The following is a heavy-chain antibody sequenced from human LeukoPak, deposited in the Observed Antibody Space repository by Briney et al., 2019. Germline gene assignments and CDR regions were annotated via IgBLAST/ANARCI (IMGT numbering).Heavy chain of an antibody. J-gene: IGHJ4*02. Sequence: GGPLRLSCAASGFTFSSYSMNWVRQAPGKGLEWVSSISSSSSYIYYADSVKGRFTISRDNAKNSLYLQMNSLRAEDTAVYYCASTPRYGSGSYYNGDYWGQGTLVTVSS. CDR2: ISSSSSYI. CDR3: ASTPRYGSGSYYNGDY. CDR1: GFTFSSYS. V-gene: IGHV3-21*01. D-gene: IGHD3-10*01.